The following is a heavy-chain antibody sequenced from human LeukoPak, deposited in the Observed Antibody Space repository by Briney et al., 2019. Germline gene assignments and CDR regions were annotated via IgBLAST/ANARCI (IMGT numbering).Heavy chain of an antibody. CDR2: IYYSGST. V-gene: IGHV4-59*01. CDR1: GGSISSYY. D-gene: IGHD1-26*01. CDR3: AASGSYARVDY. Sequence: SETLSLTCTVSGGSISSYYWSWIRQPPGKGLEWIGYIYYSGSTNYNPSLKSRVTISVDTSKNQFSLKLSSVTAADTAVYYCAASGSYARVDYWGQGTLVTVSS. J-gene: IGHJ4*02.